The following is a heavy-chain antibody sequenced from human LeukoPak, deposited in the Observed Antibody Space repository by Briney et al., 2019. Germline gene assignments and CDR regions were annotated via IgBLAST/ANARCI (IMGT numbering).Heavy chain of an antibody. V-gene: IGHV4-39*01. CDR1: GGSISSSSYY. Sequence: SETLSLTCTVSGGSISSSSYYWGWIRQPPGKGLEWIGSIYYSGSTYYNPSLKSRVTISVDTSKNQFSLKLSSVTAADTAVYYCARHYPYLRWFDPWGQGTLVTVSS. CDR2: IYYSGST. J-gene: IGHJ5*02. CDR3: ARHYPYLRWFDP.